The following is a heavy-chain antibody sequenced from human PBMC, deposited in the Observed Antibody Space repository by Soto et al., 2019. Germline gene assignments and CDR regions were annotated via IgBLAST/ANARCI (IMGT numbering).Heavy chain of an antibody. J-gene: IGHJ6*02. CDR2: INPNSGGT. CDR3: ARVGGGLASLGYYGMDV. V-gene: IGHV1-2*04. D-gene: IGHD3-10*01. CDR1: GYTFIGYY. Sequence: QVQLVQSGAEVKKTGASVKVSCKASGYTFIGYYIHWVRQAPGQGLEWMGWINPNSGGTNYAQRFQGWVTMTRDRSISTAYMELRRLKSDDTAVYYCARVGGGLASLGYYGMDVLGQGTTVTVSS.